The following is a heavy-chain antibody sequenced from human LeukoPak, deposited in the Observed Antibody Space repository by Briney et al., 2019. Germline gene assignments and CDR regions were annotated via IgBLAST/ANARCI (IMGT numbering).Heavy chain of an antibody. D-gene: IGHD2-15*01. Sequence: ASVKVSCKASGYTFTGYYMHWVRQAPGQGLEWMGWINPNSGGTNYAQKFQGGVTMTRDTSISTAYMELSRLRSDDTAVYYCARDKCPSAVVAARNYYYYGMDVWGQGTTVTVSS. V-gene: IGHV1-2*02. J-gene: IGHJ6*02. CDR1: GYTFTGYY. CDR3: ARDKCPSAVVAARNYYYYGMDV. CDR2: INPNSGGT.